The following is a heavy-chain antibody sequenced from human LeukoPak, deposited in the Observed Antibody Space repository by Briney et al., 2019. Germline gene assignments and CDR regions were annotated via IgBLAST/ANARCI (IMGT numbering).Heavy chain of an antibody. V-gene: IGHV3-9*01. J-gene: IGHJ4*02. CDR3: AKDKEVYGSGSYYNFFDY. CDR2: ISWNCGSI. CDR1: GFTFDDYA. Sequence: GGSLRLSCAASGFTFDDYAMHWVRQAPGKGLEWVSGISWNCGSIGYADSVKGRFTISRDNAKNSLYLQMNSLRAEDTALYYCAKDKEVYGSGSYYNFFDYWGQGTLVTVSS. D-gene: IGHD3-10*01.